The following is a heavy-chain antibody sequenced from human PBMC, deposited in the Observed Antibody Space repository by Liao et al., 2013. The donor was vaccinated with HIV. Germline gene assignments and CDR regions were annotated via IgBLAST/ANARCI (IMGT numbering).Heavy chain of an antibody. CDR1: SGSISSSSYY. D-gene: IGHD3-3*01. CDR2: IYYSGST. Sequence: QVQLQESGPGLVKPSETLSLTCTVSSGSISSSSYYWGWIRQPPGKGLEWIGSIYYSGSTNYNPSLKSRLTISLDTSKNQFSLKLSSVTAADTAVYYCATTDQYYDFWNGYENWFDPWGQGTLVTVSS. V-gene: IGHV4-39*07. J-gene: IGHJ5*02. CDR3: ATTDQYYDFWNGYENWFDP.